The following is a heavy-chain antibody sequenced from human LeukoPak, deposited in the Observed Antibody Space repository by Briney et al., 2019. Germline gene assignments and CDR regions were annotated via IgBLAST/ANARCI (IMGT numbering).Heavy chain of an antibody. V-gene: IGHV3-30*01. D-gene: IGHD4-17*01. J-gene: IGHJ4*02. CDR3: ANSEDYGDYYFDY. CDR1: GFTFSSYA. Sequence: PGGSLRLSCAASGFTFSSYAMHWVRQAPGRGLEWVAVISYDGSNKYCADSVKGRFTISRDNSKNTLYLQMNSLRAEDTAVYYCANSEDYGDYYFDYWGQGTLVTVSS. CDR2: ISYDGSNK.